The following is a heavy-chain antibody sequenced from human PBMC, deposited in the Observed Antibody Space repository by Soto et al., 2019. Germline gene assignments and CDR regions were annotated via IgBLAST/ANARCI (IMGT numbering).Heavy chain of an antibody. V-gene: IGHV3-23*01. Sequence: GGSLRLSCEASGFPFDNYAMSWVRQAPGKGLEWVSAISGSGGSTYYADSVKGRFTISRDNSKNTLYLQMNSLRAEDTAVYYCAKGYGGYAYYFDYWGQGTLVTVSS. CDR1: GFPFDNYA. J-gene: IGHJ4*02. CDR2: ISGSGGST. CDR3: AKGYGGYAYYFDY. D-gene: IGHD5-12*01.